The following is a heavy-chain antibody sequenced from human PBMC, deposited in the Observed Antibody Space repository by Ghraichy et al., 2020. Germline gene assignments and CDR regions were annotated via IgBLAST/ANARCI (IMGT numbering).Heavy chain of an antibody. CDR3: ARDKVVIGRSKNYYYYGMDV. CDR1: GGSISSYY. V-gene: IGHV4-59*01. J-gene: IGHJ6*02. D-gene: IGHD3-22*01. Sequence: SETLSLTCTVSGGSISSYYWSWIRQPPGKGLEWIGYIYYSGSTNYNPSLKSRVTISVDTSKNQFSLKLSSVTAADTAVYYCARDKVVIGRSKNYYYYGMDVWGQGTTVTVSS. CDR2: IYYSGST.